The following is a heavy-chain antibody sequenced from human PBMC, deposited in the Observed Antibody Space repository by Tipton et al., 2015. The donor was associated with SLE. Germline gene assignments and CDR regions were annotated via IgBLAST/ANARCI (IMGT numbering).Heavy chain of an antibody. CDR2: IDYRDIT. CDR3: AKDSGTYYFDF. CDR1: GGSISNYY. J-gene: IGHJ4*02. Sequence: TLSLTCTVSGGSISNYYWSWIRQSPGKGLEWIGYIDYRDITNYNPSLKSRVTMSIDTSKNQFSLKLSSVTAADTAVYYCAKDSGTYYFDFWGQGVLVNVSS. D-gene: IGHD1-26*01. V-gene: IGHV4-59*01.